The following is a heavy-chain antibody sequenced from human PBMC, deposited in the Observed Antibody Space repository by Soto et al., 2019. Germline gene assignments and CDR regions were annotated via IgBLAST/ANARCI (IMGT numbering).Heavy chain of an antibody. J-gene: IGHJ4*02. D-gene: IGHD3-3*01. CDR2: IYYSGST. Sequence: SETLSLTCTVSGGSISSSSYYWGWIRQPPGKGLEWIGSIYYSGSTYYNPSLKSRVTISVDTSKNQFSLKLSSVTAADTAVYYCARRQSGYYPPAYYFDYWGQGTLVTVSS. CDR1: GGSISSSSYY. V-gene: IGHV4-39*01. CDR3: ARRQSGYYPPAYYFDY.